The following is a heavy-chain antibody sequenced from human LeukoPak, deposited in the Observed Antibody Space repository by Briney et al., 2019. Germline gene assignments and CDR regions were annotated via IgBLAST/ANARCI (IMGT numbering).Heavy chain of an antibody. J-gene: IGHJ4*02. CDR1: GFTFSRYW. D-gene: IGHD2-21*02. Sequence: GGSLRLSCAASGFTFSRYWMTWVRQAPGKGLEWVANIKEDGSEKYYVDSVRGRFTISRDNAKNSLSLQMNSLRAEDTAVYYCARESLLGEIDYWGQGTLVTVSS. CDR2: IKEDGSEK. CDR3: ARESLLGEIDY. V-gene: IGHV3-7*04.